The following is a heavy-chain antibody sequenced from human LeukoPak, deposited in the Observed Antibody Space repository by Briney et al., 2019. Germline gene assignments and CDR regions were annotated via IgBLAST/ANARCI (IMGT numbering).Heavy chain of an antibody. CDR1: GFTFSSYS. D-gene: IGHD6-13*01. CDR2: IKQDGSEK. V-gene: IGHV3-7*01. CDR3: ARDQGRIAAANDY. Sequence: GGSLRLSCAASGFTFSSYSMNWVRQAPGKGLEWVANIKQDGSEKYYVDSVKGRFTISRDNAKNSLYLQMNSLRAEDTAVYYCARDQGRIAAANDYWGQGTLVTVSS. J-gene: IGHJ4*02.